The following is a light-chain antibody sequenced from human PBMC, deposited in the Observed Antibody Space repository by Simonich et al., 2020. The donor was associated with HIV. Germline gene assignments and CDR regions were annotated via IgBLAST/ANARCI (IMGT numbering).Light chain of an antibody. CDR1: SGSIASNY. V-gene: IGLV6-57*01. CDR2: EDN. CDR3: QSYDSSFWV. J-gene: IGLJ3*02. Sequence: NFMLTQPHSVSESPGKTVTISCTRSSGSIASNYVQWSQQRPGSSPTTVIYEDNQRPSGVPDRFSGSIDSSSNSASLTISGLKTEDEADYYCQSYDSSFWVFGGGTKLTVL.